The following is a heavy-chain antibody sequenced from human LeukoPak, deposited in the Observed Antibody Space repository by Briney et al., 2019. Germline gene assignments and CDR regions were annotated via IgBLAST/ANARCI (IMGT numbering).Heavy chain of an antibody. Sequence: SETLSLTCTVSGGFISSYYWSWIRQPPGKGLEWIGYIYYSGSTNYNPSLKSRVTMSVDTSKNQFSLNLSSVTAADTAVYYRARGRYCSGGSCFSHYFDYWGQGTLVTVSS. V-gene: IGHV4-59*01. CDR2: IYYSGST. CDR3: ARGRYCSGGSCFSHYFDY. CDR1: GGFISSYY. J-gene: IGHJ4*02. D-gene: IGHD2-15*01.